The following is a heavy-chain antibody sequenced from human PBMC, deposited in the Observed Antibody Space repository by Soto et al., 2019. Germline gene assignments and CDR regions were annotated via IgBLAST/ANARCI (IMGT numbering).Heavy chain of an antibody. CDR2: ISGSGATT. CDR3: AKLSTYSYGHY. V-gene: IGHV3-23*01. D-gene: IGHD5-18*01. Sequence: GGSLRLSCAASEITLSTYDMNWVRQAPGKGLEWVSGISGSGATTYYADSVKGRFTISRDNSKNTLFLQMNSLRAEDTAIYYCAKLSTYSYGHYWGQGTLVTAPQ. CDR1: EITLSTYD. J-gene: IGHJ4*02.